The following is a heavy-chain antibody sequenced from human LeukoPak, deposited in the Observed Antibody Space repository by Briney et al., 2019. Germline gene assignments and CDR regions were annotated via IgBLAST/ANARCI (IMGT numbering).Heavy chain of an antibody. Sequence: SETLSLTCTVSGGSISSGDYYWGWIRQPPGKGLEWIGYIYYSGSTYYNPSLKSRVTISVDTSKNQFSLKLSSVTAADTAVYYCVATVAGLFDYWGQGTLVAVSS. D-gene: IGHD6-19*01. V-gene: IGHV4-30-4*01. CDR1: GGSISSGDYY. CDR2: IYYSGST. J-gene: IGHJ4*02. CDR3: VATVAGLFDY.